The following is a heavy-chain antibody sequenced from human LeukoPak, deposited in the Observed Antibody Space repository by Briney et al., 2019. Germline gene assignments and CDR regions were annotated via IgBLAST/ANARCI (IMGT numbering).Heavy chain of an antibody. V-gene: IGHV3-49*04. J-gene: IGHJ4*02. CDR2: ITSKAYGATT. Sequence: GGSLRLSCAASGFTVSRNYMSWVRQAPGKGLEWVGFITSKAYGATTDYAASVKSRFAISRDDSKSIAYLQMSSLKTEDTAVYYCSRHIVGARTYFDYWGQGALVTVSS. CDR1: GFTVSRNY. CDR3: SRHIVGARTYFDY. D-gene: IGHD1-26*01.